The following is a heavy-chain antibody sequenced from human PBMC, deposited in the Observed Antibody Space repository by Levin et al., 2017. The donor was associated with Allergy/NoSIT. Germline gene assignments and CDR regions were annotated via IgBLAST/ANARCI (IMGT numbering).Heavy chain of an antibody. J-gene: IGHJ4*02. CDR1: GNTLTFHT. CDR3: ARGKGECTSPTCLLSFDH. D-gene: IGHD2-8*01. CDR2: IIPIYVQA. Sequence: ASVKVSCKTSGNTLTFHTISWVRQAPGRGLEWMGRIIPIYVQAIYAQNFQGRVTITADKSTSTAYMDLSSLTYEDTAIYYCARGKGECTSPTCLLSFDHWGQGTLVTVSS. V-gene: IGHV1-69*02.